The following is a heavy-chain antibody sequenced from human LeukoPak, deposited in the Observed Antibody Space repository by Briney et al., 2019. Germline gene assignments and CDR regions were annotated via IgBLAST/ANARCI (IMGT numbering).Heavy chain of an antibody. V-gene: IGHV3-23*01. Sequence: GGSLRLSCAASGFTFNSYAVSWVRQAPGKGLEWVSAISARGDSTYYADSVEGRFTISRDNSKNTLYLQMNSLRGEDTALYYCARGAYGDYDYWGQGTLVTVSS. CDR3: ARGAYGDYDY. CDR1: GFTFNSYA. CDR2: ISARGDST. D-gene: IGHD4-17*01. J-gene: IGHJ4*02.